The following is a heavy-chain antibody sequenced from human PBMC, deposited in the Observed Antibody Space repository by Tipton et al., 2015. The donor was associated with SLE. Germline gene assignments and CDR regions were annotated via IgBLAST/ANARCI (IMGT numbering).Heavy chain of an antibody. Sequence: TLSLTCAVYGGSFSGYFWSWIRQSPGKGLEWIGEINHSGSTNYNPSLKGRVTISVDTSKNQFSLKLSSVTAADTAVYYCARGGNGYSFFDYWGQRTLVTVSS. CDR3: ARGGNGYSFFDY. J-gene: IGHJ4*02. CDR1: GGSFSGYF. CDR2: INHSGST. D-gene: IGHD2-21*01. V-gene: IGHV4-34*01.